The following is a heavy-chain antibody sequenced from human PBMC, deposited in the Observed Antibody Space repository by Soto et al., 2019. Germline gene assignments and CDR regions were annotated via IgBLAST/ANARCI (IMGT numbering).Heavy chain of an antibody. CDR1: GGSISSYY. Sequence: QVQLQESGPGLVKPSETLSLTSTVSGGSISSYYWSWIRQPPGKGLEWIGYIYYSGSTNYNPSLKSRVTISVDTSKNQFSLKLSSVTAADTAVYYCARDQGSSGWSKYYYYGMDVWSQGTTVTVSS. CDR3: ARDQGSSGWSKYYYYGMDV. V-gene: IGHV4-59*01. D-gene: IGHD6-19*01. CDR2: IYYSGST. J-gene: IGHJ6*02.